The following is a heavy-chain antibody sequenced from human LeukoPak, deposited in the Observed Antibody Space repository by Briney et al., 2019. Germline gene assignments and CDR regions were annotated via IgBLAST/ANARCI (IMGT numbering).Heavy chain of an antibody. CDR1: GGSFSGYY. V-gene: IGHV4-34*01. CDR3: VGSSGWYRWFDP. D-gene: IGHD6-19*01. J-gene: IGHJ5*02. CDR2: INHSGST. Sequence: SETLSLTCAVYGGSFSGYYWSWIRQPPGKGLEWIGEINHSGSTYYNPSLKSRVTISVDTSKNQFSLKLSSVTAADTAVYYCVGSSGWYRWFDPWGQGTLVTVSS.